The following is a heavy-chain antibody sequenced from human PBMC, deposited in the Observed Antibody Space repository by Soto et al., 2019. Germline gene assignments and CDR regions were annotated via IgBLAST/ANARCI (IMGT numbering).Heavy chain of an antibody. CDR3: ARNFDSGGYYSDD. CDR1: GFPLSDYH. CDR2: ISSSAYT. D-gene: IGHD3-22*01. V-gene: IGHV3-11*06. J-gene: IGHJ4*02. Sequence: GSLSLSCAASGFPLSDYHMSWIRQAPGEGLEWISYISSSAYTIYADSVKGRFTISRDNAKNSLFLQMTSLRVEYTAVYYCARNFDSGGYYSDDWGQGTLVTVSS.